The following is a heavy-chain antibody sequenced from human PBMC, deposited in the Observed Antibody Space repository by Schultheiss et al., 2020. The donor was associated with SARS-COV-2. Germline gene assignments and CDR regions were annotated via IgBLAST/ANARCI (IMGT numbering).Heavy chain of an antibody. J-gene: IGHJ4*02. V-gene: IGHV2-70*04. D-gene: IGHD1-26*01. CDR3: ARSPSGTCFDY. CDR2: IDWDDDK. Sequence: SGPTLVKPTQTLTLTCTLSGFSLSTSGVSVGWIRQPPGKALEWLARIDWDDDKFYSTSLKTRLTISKDTSKNQVVLTMTNMDPVDTATYYCARSPSGTCFDYWGQGTLVTVSS. CDR1: GFSLSTSGVS.